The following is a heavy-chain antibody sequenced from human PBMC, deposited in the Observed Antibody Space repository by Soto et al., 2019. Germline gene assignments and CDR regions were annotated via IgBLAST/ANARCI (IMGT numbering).Heavy chain of an antibody. CDR1: GFTVSSNY. CDR2: IYSGGST. V-gene: IGHV3-53*02. Sequence: VQLVETGGGLIQPGGSLRLPCAASGFTVSSNYMSWVPQTPGKGLEWVSVIYSGGSTYCADPVKGRFTISRDNSKNTLYLQMNSLRAEDTAVYYCAREGRGWHYFDYWGQGTLVTVSS. CDR3: AREGRGWHYFDY. J-gene: IGHJ4*02. D-gene: IGHD6-19*01.